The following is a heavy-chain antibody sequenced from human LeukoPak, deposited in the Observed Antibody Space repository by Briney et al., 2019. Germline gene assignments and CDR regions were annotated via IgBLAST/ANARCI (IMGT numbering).Heavy chain of an antibody. V-gene: IGHV1-2*04. CDR2: INPNSGGT. J-gene: IGHJ4*02. Sequence: ASVKVSCKASGGTFSSYAISWVRQAPGQGLEWMGWINPNSGGTSYAQKFQGWVTMTRDTSISTAYMELSRLRSDDTAVYYCAREFSGSYHFDYWGQGTLVTVSS. CDR1: GGTFSSYA. D-gene: IGHD1-26*01. CDR3: AREFSGSYHFDY.